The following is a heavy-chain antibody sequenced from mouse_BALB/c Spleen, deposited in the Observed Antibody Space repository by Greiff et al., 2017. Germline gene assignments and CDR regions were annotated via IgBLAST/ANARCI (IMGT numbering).Heavy chain of an antibody. Sequence: VQLQQSGAELVKPGASVKLSCTASGFNIKDTYMHWVKQRPEQGLAWIGRIDPANGNTKYDPKFQGKATITADTSSNTAYLQLSSLTSEDTAVYYCAPYYRYDGWYFDVWGAGTTVTVSS. CDR2: IDPANGNT. CDR1: GFNIKDTY. D-gene: IGHD2-14*01. J-gene: IGHJ1*01. V-gene: IGHV14-3*02. CDR3: APYYRYDGWYFDV.